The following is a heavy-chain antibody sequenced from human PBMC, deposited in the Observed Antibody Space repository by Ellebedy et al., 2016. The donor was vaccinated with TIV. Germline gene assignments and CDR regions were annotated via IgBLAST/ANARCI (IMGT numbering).Heavy chain of an antibody. J-gene: IGHJ3*02. CDR1: GFTFSSYS. CDR3: ATASIDI. V-gene: IGHV3-48*04. CDR2: ISSSSSTI. Sequence: GESLKISXAASGFTFSSYSMNWVRQAPGKGLEWVSYISSSSSTIYYADSVKGRFTISRDNAKNSLYLQMNSLRAEDTAVYYCATASIDIWGQGTMVTVSS.